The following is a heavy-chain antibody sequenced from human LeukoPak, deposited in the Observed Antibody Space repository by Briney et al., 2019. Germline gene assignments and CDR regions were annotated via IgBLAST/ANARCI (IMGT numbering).Heavy chain of an antibody. J-gene: IGHJ5*02. CDR2: IKRKTDGATT. D-gene: IGHD6-25*01. CDR1: GVPFSDAC. Sequence: KPRGSRRLSGVALGVPFSDACMTGAGHAPGKGLEWVGRIKRKTDGATTDYAAPVKGRFTISRADSKNTLYLQMSSLKTEDTAVYYCSIDAAEWFDPWGQGTLVTVSS. CDR3: SIDAAEWFDP. V-gene: IGHV3-15*01.